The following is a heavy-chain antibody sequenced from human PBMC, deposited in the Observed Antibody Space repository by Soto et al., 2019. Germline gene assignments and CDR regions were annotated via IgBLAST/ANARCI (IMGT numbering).Heavy chain of an antibody. Sequence: QVQLQEPGPGLVKPSETLSLTCTVSGASISNDYWRWIRQSAGKGLECIGYMSYSGTINYNPSFSSRASRSPDTSKNPFSLRLTSVAAADTAYYYCARVIGGRKLLNYGGLGTLVPVSS. CDR2: MSYSGTI. J-gene: IGHJ4*02. D-gene: IGHD3-10*01. V-gene: IGHV4-59*01. CDR1: GASISNDY. CDR3: ARVIGGRKLLNY.